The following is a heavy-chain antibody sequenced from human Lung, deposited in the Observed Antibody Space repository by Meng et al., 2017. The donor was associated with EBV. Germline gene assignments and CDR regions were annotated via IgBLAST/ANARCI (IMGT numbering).Heavy chain of an antibody. CDR2: IYHSGST. V-gene: IGHV4-4*02. J-gene: IGHJ5*02. CDR3: ARVAAAGNEWFDP. CDR1: GGSISSINW. Sequence: QWKLQESGPGMVKPLETLSLTCAVSGGSISSINWWTWVRQPPGKGLEWIGEIYHSGSTNYNPSLKSRVTISVDKSKNQFSLKLSSVTAADTAVYYCARVAAAGNEWFDPWGQGTLVTVSS. D-gene: IGHD6-13*01.